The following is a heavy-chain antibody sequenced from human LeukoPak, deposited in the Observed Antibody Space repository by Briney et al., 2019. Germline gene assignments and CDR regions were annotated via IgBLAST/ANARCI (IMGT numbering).Heavy chain of an antibody. J-gene: IGHJ4*02. CDR1: GFTFSSYS. CDR2: ISSSSSYI. D-gene: IGHD6-13*01. Sequence: PGGSLRLSCAASGFTFSSYSMNWVRQAPGKGLEWVSSISSSSSYIYYADSVKGRFTISRDNAKNSLYLQVNSLRAEDTAVYYCAREYSSSWYFDYWGQGTLVTVSS. CDR3: AREYSSSWYFDY. V-gene: IGHV3-21*01.